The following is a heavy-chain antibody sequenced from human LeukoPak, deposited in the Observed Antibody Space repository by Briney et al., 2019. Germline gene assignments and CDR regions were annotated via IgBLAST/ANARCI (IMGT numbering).Heavy chain of an antibody. V-gene: IGHV4-39*01. J-gene: IGHJ6*02. CDR2: IYYSGST. Sequence: PSETLSLTCTVSGGSISSSSYYWGWIRQPPGKGLEWIGSIYYSGSTYYNPSLKSRDTISVDTSKNQFSLKLSSVTAADTAVYYCARLPGSGSYYNLSIYYYYYGMDVWGQGTTVTVSS. D-gene: IGHD3-10*01. CDR3: ARLPGSGSYYNLSIYYYYYGMDV. CDR1: GGSISSSSYY.